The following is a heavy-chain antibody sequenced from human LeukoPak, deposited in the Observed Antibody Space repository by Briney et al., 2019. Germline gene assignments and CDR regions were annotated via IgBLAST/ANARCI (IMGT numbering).Heavy chain of an antibody. CDR3: ARASGEPDYYYGMDV. CDR2: ISYDGSNK. J-gene: IGHJ6*02. Sequence: GGSLRLSCAASGFTFSSYAMHWVRQAPGKGLEWVAVISYDGSNKYYADSVKGRFTISRDNSKNTLYLQMNSLRAEDTAVYYCARASGEPDYYYGMDVWGQGTTVTVSS. V-gene: IGHV3-30-3*01. CDR1: GFTFSSYA. D-gene: IGHD3-10*01.